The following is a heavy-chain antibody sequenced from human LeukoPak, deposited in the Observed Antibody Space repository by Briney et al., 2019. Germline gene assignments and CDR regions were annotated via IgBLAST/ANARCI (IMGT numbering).Heavy chain of an antibody. J-gene: IGHJ3*02. CDR2: FSGRCTSV. D-gene: IGHD2/OR15-2a*01. CDR1: EFTFSDYY. V-gene: IGHV3-11*04. CDR3: ARVGIGYCDSNTCWGGDAFDI. Sequence: PGGSLRLSCAASEFTFSDYYMNVVQLAPGKRVQWGSYFSGRCTSVYYAYSVTGRFTISREDAENSLYLQMNSLRAADTAVNYCARVGIGYCDSNTCWGGDAFDIWGQGTMVTVSS.